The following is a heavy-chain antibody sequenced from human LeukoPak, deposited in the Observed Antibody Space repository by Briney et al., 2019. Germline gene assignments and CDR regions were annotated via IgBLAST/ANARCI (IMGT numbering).Heavy chain of an antibody. CDR2: IYYSGST. V-gene: IGHV4-39*01. CDR3: ARHIAPGSGSYLLRYFDL. J-gene: IGHJ2*01. CDR1: GGSISSSSYY. Sequence: PSETLSLTCTVSGGSISSSSYYWGWIRQPPGKGLEWIGSIYYSGSTYYNPSLKSRVTISVDTSKNQFSLKLSSETAADTAVYYCARHIAPGSGSYLLRYFDLWGRGTLVTVSS. D-gene: IGHD1-26*01.